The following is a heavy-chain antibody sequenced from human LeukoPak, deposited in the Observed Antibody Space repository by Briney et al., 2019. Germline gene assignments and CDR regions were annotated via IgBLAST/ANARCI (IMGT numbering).Heavy chain of an antibody. Sequence: GGSLRLSCAASGFTFSNYAMYWVRQAPGKGLEWVSAISGSGGSTYYADSVKGRFTISRDNSKNTLYLQMNSLRAEDTAVYYCAKAYGDYAYYYYGMDVWGQGTTVTVSS. V-gene: IGHV3-23*01. CDR1: GFTFSNYA. J-gene: IGHJ6*02. CDR3: AKAYGDYAYYYYGMDV. D-gene: IGHD4-17*01. CDR2: ISGSGGST.